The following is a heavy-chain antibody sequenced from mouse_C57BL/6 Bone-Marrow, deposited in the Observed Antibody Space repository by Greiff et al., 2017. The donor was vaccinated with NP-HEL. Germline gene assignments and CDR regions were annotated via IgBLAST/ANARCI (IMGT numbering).Heavy chain of an antibody. Sequence: QVQLKESVPELVKPGASVKISCKASGYAFSSSWMNWVKQRPGKGLEWIGRIYPGDGDTNYNGKFKGKATLTADKSSSTAYMQLSSLTSEDSAVYFCAKAYYLAYWGQGTLVTVSA. J-gene: IGHJ3*01. V-gene: IGHV1-82*01. D-gene: IGHD2-10*01. CDR3: AKAYYLAY. CDR1: GYAFSSSW. CDR2: IYPGDGDT.